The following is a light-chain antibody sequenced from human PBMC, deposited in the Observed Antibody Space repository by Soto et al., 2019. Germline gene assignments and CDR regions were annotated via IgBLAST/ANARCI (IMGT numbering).Light chain of an antibody. J-gene: IGKJ1*01. Sequence: EIVMTQSPATLSVSPGERATLSCRASQSVGSNLAWYQQKPGQAPRLLMYGASTRATGVPARFSGSGSGADFTLTISSLQSEDFAVYYCQQYNNLPPWTFGQGTKVEIE. V-gene: IGKV3-15*01. CDR1: QSVGSN. CDR3: QQYNNLPPWT. CDR2: GAS.